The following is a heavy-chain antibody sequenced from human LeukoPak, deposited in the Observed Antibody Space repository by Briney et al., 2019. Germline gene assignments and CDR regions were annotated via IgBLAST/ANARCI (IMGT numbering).Heavy chain of an antibody. J-gene: IGHJ4*02. CDR2: IHYSGSR. V-gene: IGHV4-61*08. Sequence: SETLSLTCIVSGGSVTSGDYDWSWIRQPPGQGLEWIGYIHYSGSRNFNPSLKSRVTTSLETSKNQFSLKLSSVTAADTAVYFCARKIHRAFGIAAGVFDYWGQGILVTVSS. D-gene: IGHD6-13*01. CDR3: ARKIHRAFGIAAGVFDY. CDR1: GGSVTSGDYD.